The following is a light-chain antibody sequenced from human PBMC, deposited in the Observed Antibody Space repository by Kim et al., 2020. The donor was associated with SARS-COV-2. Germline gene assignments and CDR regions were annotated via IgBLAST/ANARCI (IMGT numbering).Light chain of an antibody. Sequence: VTIPCTGSSSNIGAGYGVHWYQQLPGTAPKLLIYGNTNRPSGVPDRFSGSKSGTSASLAITGLQAEDEAVYYCQSYDSSVSGHVVFGGGTQLTVL. J-gene: IGLJ2*01. V-gene: IGLV1-40*01. CDR2: GNT. CDR3: QSYDSSVSGHVV. CDR1: SSNIGAGYG.